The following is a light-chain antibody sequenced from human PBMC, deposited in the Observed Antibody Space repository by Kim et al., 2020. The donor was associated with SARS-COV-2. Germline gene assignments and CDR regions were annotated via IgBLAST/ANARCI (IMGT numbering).Light chain of an antibody. CDR3: QQYSSSPAT. CDR1: HSVSSTS. V-gene: IGKV3-20*01. Sequence: TPGNRATLSCRASHSVSSTSLAWYQQKPGHAPRLLIYGASSRATGIPDRFSGSGSGTDFTLTITRLEPEDFAVYYCQQYSSSPATFGQGTKVDIK. CDR2: GAS. J-gene: IGKJ1*01.